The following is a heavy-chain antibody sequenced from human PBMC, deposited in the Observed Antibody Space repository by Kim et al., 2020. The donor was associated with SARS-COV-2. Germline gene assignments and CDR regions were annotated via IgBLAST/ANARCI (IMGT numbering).Heavy chain of an antibody. CDR2: IIPIFGTA. V-gene: IGHV1-69*13. Sequence: SVKVSCKASGGTFSSYAISWVRQAPGQGLEWMGGIIPIFGTANYAQKFQGRVTITADESTSTAYMELSSLRSEDTAVYYCARGISGTGGFDYWGQGTLVTVSS. CDR3: ARGISGTGGFDY. D-gene: IGHD1-1*01. J-gene: IGHJ4*02. CDR1: GGTFSSYA.